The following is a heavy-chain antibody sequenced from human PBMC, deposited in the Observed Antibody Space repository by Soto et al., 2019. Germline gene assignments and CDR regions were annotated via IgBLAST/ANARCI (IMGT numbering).Heavy chain of an antibody. Sequence: SETLSLTCTVSGGSISSGGYYWSWIRQHPGKGLEWIGYIYYSGSTYYNPSLKSRVTISVDTSKNQFSLKLSSVTAADTAVYSCASQYCSGGSCYSGDNAEYFQHWGQGTLVTVSS. V-gene: IGHV4-31*03. J-gene: IGHJ1*01. CDR3: ASQYCSGGSCYSGDNAEYFQH. D-gene: IGHD2-15*01. CDR1: GGSISSGGYY. CDR2: IYYSGST.